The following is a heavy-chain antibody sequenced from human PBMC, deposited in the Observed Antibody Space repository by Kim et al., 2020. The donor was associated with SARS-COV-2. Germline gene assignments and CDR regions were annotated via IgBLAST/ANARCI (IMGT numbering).Heavy chain of an antibody. CDR3: ARVRQTYYYGSGSYYLAAFDI. CDR2: INAGNGNT. CDR1: GYTFTSYA. Sequence: ASVKVSCKASGYTFTSYAMHWVRQAPGQRLEWMGWINAGNGNTKYSQKFQGRVTITRDTSASTAYMELSSLRSEDTAVYYCARVRQTYYYGSGSYYLAAFDIWGQGTMVTVSS. V-gene: IGHV1-3*01. J-gene: IGHJ3*02. D-gene: IGHD3-10*01.